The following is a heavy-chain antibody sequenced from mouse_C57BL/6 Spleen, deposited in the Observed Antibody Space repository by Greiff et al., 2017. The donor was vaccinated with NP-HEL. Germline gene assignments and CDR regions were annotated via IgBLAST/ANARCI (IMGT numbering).Heavy chain of an antibody. V-gene: IGHV5-16*01. CDR3: ARDPVSYWYFDV. J-gene: IGHJ1*03. CDR2: INYDGSST. Sequence: LVESEGGLVQPGSSMKLSCTASGFTFSDYYMAWVRQVPEKGLEWVANINYDGSSTYYLDSLKSRFIISRDNAKNILYLQMSSLKSEDTATYYCARDPVSYWYFDVWGTGTTVTVSS. CDR1: GFTFSDYY. D-gene: IGHD6-2*01.